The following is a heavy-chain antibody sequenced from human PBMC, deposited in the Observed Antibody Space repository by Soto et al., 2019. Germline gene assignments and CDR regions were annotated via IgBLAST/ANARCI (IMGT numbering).Heavy chain of an antibody. CDR2: MNSDGSST. D-gene: IGHD1-26*01. CDR1: GFTLSSYW. V-gene: IGHV3-74*01. CDR3: GSDRASDSGSFDY. J-gene: IGHJ4*02. Sequence: PGGSLRLSCAASGFTLSSYWMHWVRQAPGKGLVWVSRMNSDGSSTTYADSVKGRFTISRDNAKNTLYLQMNSLRAEDTAVYYCGSDRASDSGSFDYWGQGTLVTVAS.